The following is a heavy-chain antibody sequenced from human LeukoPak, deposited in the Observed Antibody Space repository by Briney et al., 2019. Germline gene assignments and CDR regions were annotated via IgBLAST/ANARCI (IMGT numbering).Heavy chain of an antibody. CDR2: ISAYNGNT. J-gene: IGHJ5*02. D-gene: IGHD2-2*02. CDR1: GYTFTSYG. Sequence: ASVKVSCKASGYTFTSYGISWVRQAPGQGLEWMGWISAYNGNTDYAQKLQGRVTMTTDTSTSTAYMELRSLRSDDTAVYYCARTEGGCSSTSCYNNWFDPWGQGTLVTVSS. CDR3: ARTEGGCSSTSCYNNWFDP. V-gene: IGHV1-18*01.